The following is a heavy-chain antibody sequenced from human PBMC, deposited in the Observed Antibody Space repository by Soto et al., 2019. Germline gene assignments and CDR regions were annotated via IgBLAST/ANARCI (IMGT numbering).Heavy chain of an antibody. CDR1: GDSINSDN. D-gene: IGHD4-17*01. CDR3: ARRNGDYPRIYYFDY. CDR2: VTSSGPT. Sequence: SETLSLTCSVSGDSINSDNWSWIRQSPGKGLEWIGHVTSSGPTYISPSLKGRVTISVDTSKNQFFLSLSSVTAADTAIYYCARRNGDYPRIYYFDYWGQGTLVTVSS. J-gene: IGHJ4*02. V-gene: IGHV4-59*01.